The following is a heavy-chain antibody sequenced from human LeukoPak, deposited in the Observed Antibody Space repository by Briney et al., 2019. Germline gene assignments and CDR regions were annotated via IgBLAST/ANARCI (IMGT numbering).Heavy chain of an antibody. Sequence: ASVKVSCKASGYTFTGYYMHWVRQAPGQGLEWMGWINPNSGGTNYAQEFQGRVTMTRDTSISTAYMELSRLRSDDTAVYYCARDRHILGVVDGLCYWGQGTLVTVSS. J-gene: IGHJ4*02. V-gene: IGHV1-2*02. CDR2: INPNSGGT. CDR3: ARDRHILGVVDGLCY. D-gene: IGHD3-3*01. CDR1: GYTFTGYY.